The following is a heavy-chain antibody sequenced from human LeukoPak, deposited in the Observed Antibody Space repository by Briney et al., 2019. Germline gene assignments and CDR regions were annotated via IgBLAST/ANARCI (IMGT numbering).Heavy chain of an antibody. Sequence: GGSLRLSCAASGFTFSNDGMHWVRQAPGRGLEWVALISYDGSDKHCADSVKGRFTISRDNAKNSLYLQMNSLRAEDTAVYYCARDLTLDTDYWGQGTLVTVSS. V-gene: IGHV3-30*03. D-gene: IGHD4/OR15-4a*01. J-gene: IGHJ4*02. CDR1: GFTFSNDG. CDR2: ISYDGSDK. CDR3: ARDLTLDTDY.